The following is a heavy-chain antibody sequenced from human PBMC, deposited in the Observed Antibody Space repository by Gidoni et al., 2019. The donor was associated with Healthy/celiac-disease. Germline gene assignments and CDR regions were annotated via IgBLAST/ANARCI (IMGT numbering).Heavy chain of an antibody. CDR1: GFTFSSYA. J-gene: IGHJ6*02. Sequence: QVQLVESGGGVVQPGRSLRLSCAASGFTFSSYAMHWVRQAPGKGLAWVAVISYDGSNKYYADSVKGRFTISRDNSKNTLYLQMNSLRAEDTAVYYCARWGSTSSGPSSYYYYGMDVWGQGTTVTVSS. D-gene: IGHD6-19*01. V-gene: IGHV3-30-3*01. CDR3: ARWGSTSSGPSSYYYYGMDV. CDR2: ISYDGSNK.